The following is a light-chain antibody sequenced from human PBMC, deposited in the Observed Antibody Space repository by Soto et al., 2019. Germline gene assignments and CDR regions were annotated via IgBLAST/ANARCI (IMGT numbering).Light chain of an antibody. J-gene: IGKJ1*01. CDR1: EKIKTN. V-gene: IGKV1-39*01. Sequence: DIQMTQSPSSLSASVGDRVTFTCRASEKIKTNLNWYQKKPGKAPKFLIYGVSLLQKGVPSRFIGGRSGTEVTLTCSSLQPDDFSTYYCQQYNSAWTFGQGTKVDIK. CDR3: QQYNSAWT. CDR2: GVS.